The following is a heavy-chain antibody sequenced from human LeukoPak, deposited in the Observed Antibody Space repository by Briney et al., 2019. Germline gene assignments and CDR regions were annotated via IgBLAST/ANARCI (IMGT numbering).Heavy chain of an antibody. Sequence: ASVKVSCKASGGTFSSYAISWVRQAPGQGLEWMGGIIPIFGTANYAQKFQGRVTITADESTSTVYMELSSLRSEDTAVYYCARDHLWGSSDAFDIWGQGTMVTVSS. D-gene: IGHD3-16*01. CDR1: GGTFSSYA. V-gene: IGHV1-69*13. J-gene: IGHJ3*02. CDR3: ARDHLWGSSDAFDI. CDR2: IIPIFGTA.